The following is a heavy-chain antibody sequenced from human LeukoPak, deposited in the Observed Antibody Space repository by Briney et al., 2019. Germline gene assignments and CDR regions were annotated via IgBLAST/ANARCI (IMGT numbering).Heavy chain of an antibody. CDR1: GFTFSSYA. CDR3: ARARGIVVVPAANDY. D-gene: IGHD2-2*01. Sequence: GGSLRLSCAASGFTFSSYAMSWVRQAPGKGLEWVSSISSSSSYIYYADSVKGRSTISRDNAKNSLYLQMNSLRAEDTAVYYCARARGIVVVPAANDYWGQGTLVTVSS. J-gene: IGHJ4*02. CDR2: ISSSSSYI. V-gene: IGHV3-21*01.